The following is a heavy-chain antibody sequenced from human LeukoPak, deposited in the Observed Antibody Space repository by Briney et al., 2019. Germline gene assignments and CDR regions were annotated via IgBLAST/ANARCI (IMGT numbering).Heavy chain of an antibody. CDR1: GGTFSSYA. D-gene: IGHD2-2*01. J-gene: IGHJ3*02. V-gene: IGHV1-69*04. Sequence: GASVKVSCKASGGTFSSYAISWVRQAPGQGLEWMGRIIPILRIANYAQKFQGRVTITADKSTSTAYMELSSLRSEDTAVYYCAREQDCSSTSCKGPHDAFDIWGQGTMVTVSS. CDR3: AREQDCSSTSCKGPHDAFDI. CDR2: IIPILRIA.